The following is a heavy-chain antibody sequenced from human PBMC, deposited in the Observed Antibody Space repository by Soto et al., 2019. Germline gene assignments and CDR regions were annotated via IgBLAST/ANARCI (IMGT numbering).Heavy chain of an antibody. CDR1: GFTVSNNY. D-gene: IGHD4-17*01. V-gene: IGHV3-66*01. J-gene: IGHJ4*02. CDR2: IYSDGGT. CDR3: ATRMTTAPY. Sequence: GGSLRLSCAASGFTVSNNYLSWVRQAPGKGLQWVSLIYSDGGTDYAESVKGRFTISRDNSKNTLYLQMNSLKAEDTAIYYCATRMTTAPYWGQGTLVTV.